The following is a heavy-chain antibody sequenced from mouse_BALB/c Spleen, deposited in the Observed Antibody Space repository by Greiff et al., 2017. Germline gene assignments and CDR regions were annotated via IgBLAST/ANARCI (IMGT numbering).Heavy chain of an antibody. V-gene: IGHV1-87*01. CDR2: IYPGDGDT. J-gene: IGHJ2*01. Sequence: VQLVESGAELARPGASVKLSCKASGYTFTSYWMQWVKQRPGQGLEWIGAIYPGDGDTRYTQKFKGKATLTADKSSSTAYMQLSSLASEDSAVYYCARGGSYFDYWGQGTTLTVSS. CDR3: ARGGSYFDY. CDR1: GYTFTSYW. D-gene: IGHD3-1*01.